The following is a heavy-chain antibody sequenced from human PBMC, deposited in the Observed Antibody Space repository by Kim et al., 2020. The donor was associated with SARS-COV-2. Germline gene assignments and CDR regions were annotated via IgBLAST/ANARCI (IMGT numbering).Heavy chain of an antibody. J-gene: IGHJ4*02. V-gene: IGHV3-30-3*01. CDR1: GFTFSSYA. D-gene: IGHD1-26*01. CDR3: ARPISGSYYPYLDY. CDR2: ISYDGSNK. Sequence: GGSLRLSCAASGFTFSSYAMHWVRQAPGKGLEWVAVISYDGSNKYYADSVKGRFTISRDNSKNTLYLQMNSLRAEDTAVYYCARPISGSYYPYLDYWGQG.